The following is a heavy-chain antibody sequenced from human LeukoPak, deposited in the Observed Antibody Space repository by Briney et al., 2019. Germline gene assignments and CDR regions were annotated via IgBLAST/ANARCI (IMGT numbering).Heavy chain of an antibody. CDR1: GGTFSSYA. CDR2: IIPIFGTA. D-gene: IGHD4-17*01. J-gene: IGHJ4*02. Sequence: RASVKVSCKASGGTFSSYAISWVRQAPGQGLEWMGGIIPIFGTANYAQKFQGRVTITADESTSTAYMELSSLRSEDTAVYYCASGGDYGNFDYWGQGTLVTVSS. CDR3: ASGGDYGNFDY. V-gene: IGHV1-69*13.